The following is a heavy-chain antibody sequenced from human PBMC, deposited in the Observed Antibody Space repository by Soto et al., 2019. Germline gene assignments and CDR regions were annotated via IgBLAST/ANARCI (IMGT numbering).Heavy chain of an antibody. CDR2: ISSSGTYT. CDR1: GFAFSSYT. CDR3: ARKKGDTFDI. J-gene: IGHJ3*02. V-gene: IGHV3-21*01. Sequence: EVQLVESGGGLVKPGGSLRLSCAASGFAFSSYTMNWVRQAPGKGLEWVSFISSSGTYTYYADSLKGRFTISRDNAKDSLYLQMNSLRAEDTAVYYYARKKGDTFDIWGQGTMVTVSS.